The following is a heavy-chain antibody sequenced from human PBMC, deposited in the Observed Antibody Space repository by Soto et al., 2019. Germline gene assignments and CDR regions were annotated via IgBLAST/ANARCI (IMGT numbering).Heavy chain of an antibody. CDR2: IYWDDDK. CDR1: GFSLSSTRLA. V-gene: IGHV2-5*02. D-gene: IGHD6-19*01. CDR3: AHIVVAGLGYYFYY. Sequence: QITWKESGPTLVKPTQTLTLTCSFSGFSLSSTRLAVGWIRQPPEMAREWLALIYWDDDKRYSPFLESRLTITTDNSKIQVVLTMSTMDPVDTARYYCAHIVVAGLGYYFYYWGQGTLVTVSS. J-gene: IGHJ4*02.